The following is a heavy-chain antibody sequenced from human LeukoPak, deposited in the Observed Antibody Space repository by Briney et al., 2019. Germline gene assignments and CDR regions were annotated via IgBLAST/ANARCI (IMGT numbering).Heavy chain of an antibody. Sequence: GGSLRLSCVVSGFTFSNYYMSWIRQAPGKGLEWVSYISSSGSTIYYADSVKGRFTISRDNSKNTLYLQMNSLRADDTAGYYCGSGRGWIFDYRGQGTLVTVSS. CDR3: GSGRGWIFDY. V-gene: IGHV3-11*04. CDR1: GFTFSNYY. J-gene: IGHJ4*02. CDR2: ISSSGSTI. D-gene: IGHD5-12*01.